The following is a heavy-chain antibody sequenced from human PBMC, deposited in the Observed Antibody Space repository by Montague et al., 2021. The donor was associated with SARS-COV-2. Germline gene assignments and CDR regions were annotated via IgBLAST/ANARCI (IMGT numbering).Heavy chain of an antibody. CDR1: GVSFNFYY. CDR2: INHRRST. Sequence: SETLSLTCGVAGVSFNFYYWSWIRQPPGKGLEWIGEINHRRSTNNNPSLKTRVTISMDTSKNQFSLKLSSVTAADTALYYCARGQEVDAMNGDLNYWGQGTLVTVSS. D-gene: IGHD2-2*01. J-gene: IGHJ4*02. V-gene: IGHV4-34*01. CDR3: ARGQEVDAMNGDLNY.